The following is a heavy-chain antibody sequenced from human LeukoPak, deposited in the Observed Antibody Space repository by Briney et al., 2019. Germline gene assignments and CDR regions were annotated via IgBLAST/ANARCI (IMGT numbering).Heavy chain of an antibody. J-gene: IGHJ4*02. CDR3: ARERYFDWSLDY. CDR2: INPSGGST. D-gene: IGHD3-9*01. Sequence: ASVKVSCKASGYTFTSYYMHWVGQAPGHRLEWMGIINPSGGSTSYAQKFQGRVTMTRDTSTSTVYMELSSLRSEGTAIYYCARERYFDWSLDYWGQGTLVTVSS. V-gene: IGHV1-46*01. CDR1: GYTFTSYY.